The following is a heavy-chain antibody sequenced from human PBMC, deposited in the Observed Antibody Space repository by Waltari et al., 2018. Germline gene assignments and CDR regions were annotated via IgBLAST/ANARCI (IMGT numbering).Heavy chain of an antibody. CDR3: VRDVGGSGNAWFDA. Sequence: QVQLQESGPGLARPSETLSLTCVVSSYSIRSGYFWGWIRQPPGKGLEWIGRIFHSGKTYYYPSLQGRLSLSVDTSRNQFALKVTSVTAADTAIYYCVRDVGGSGNAWFDAWGQGTLVTVSS. CDR1: SYSIRSGYF. CDR2: IFHSGKT. J-gene: IGHJ5*02. V-gene: IGHV4-38-2*02. D-gene: IGHD3-10*01.